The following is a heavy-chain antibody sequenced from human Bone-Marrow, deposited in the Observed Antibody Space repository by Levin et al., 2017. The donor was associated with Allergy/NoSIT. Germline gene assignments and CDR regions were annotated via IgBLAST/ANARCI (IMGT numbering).Heavy chain of an antibody. CDR3: ARERSEYSTSSAVRYFDL. Sequence: LSLTCAASGFTFSSYDMHWVRQAPGKGLEWVSVIDTAGDSNYPGSVKGRFTISRDDAKNSLYLQMNSLRAGDTAVYYCARERSEYSTSSAVRYFDLWGRGTLVTVSS. V-gene: IGHV3-13*04. J-gene: IGHJ2*01. CDR1: GFTFSSYD. CDR2: IDTAGDS. D-gene: IGHD6-6*01.